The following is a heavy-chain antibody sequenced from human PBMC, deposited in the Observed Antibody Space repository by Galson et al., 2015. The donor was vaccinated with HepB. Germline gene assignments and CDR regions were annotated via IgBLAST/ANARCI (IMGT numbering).Heavy chain of an antibody. V-gene: IGHV1-69*04. CDR3: ARDPPETYHFNGHGYYHFDF. Sequence: SVKVSCKASGGTFNSYSVSWVRQAPGQGLEWVGRIIPTLDITNYAQNFQGRVTITADTATTTVYMDLSSLRSEDTAVYYCARDPPETYHFNGHGYYHFDFWGQGTLVTVSS. J-gene: IGHJ4*02. CDR1: GGTFNSYS. CDR2: IIPTLDIT. D-gene: IGHD3-22*01.